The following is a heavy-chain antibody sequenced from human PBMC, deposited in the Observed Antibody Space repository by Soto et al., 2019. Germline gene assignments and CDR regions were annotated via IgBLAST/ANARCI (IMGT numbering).Heavy chain of an antibody. V-gene: IGHV4-59*01. D-gene: IGHD3-16*01. J-gene: IGHJ4*02. CDR2: IHYSGTT. CDR1: DGLTNSYY. CDR3: ARSRGGYFDY. Sequence: SETMSLTCTVADGLTNSYYWSWIRQPPGKGLEWIGCIHYSGTTNFNSSLKNRVTISVDNSKNQFSLKLSSVTAADTAVYYCARSRGGYFDYWGQGTLVTVSS.